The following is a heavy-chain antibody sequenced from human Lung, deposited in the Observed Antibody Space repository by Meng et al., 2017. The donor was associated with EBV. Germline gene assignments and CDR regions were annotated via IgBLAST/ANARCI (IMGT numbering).Heavy chain of an antibody. CDR1: SGSFSGYF. CDR3: ARGQWLDNS. D-gene: IGHD6-19*01. Sequence: VQLQQWGPGLLKPSETLSLTCAVYSGSFSGYFWSWIRQPPGKGLEWIGEISHSGSTNYNPSLKSRVTISVDKSKNQFSLKLTSVTVADTAVYYCARGQWLDNSWGQGTLVTVSS. CDR2: ISHSGST. V-gene: IGHV4-34*01. J-gene: IGHJ4*02.